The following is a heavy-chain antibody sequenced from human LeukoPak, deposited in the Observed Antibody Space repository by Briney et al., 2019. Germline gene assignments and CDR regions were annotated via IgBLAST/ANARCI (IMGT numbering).Heavy chain of an antibody. CDR1: GFTFDDYA. Sequence: GGSLRLSCAASGFTFDDYAMHWVRQAPGKGLEWVSGISWNSGSIGYADSVKGRFTISRDNAKNSLYLQMNSLRAEDTAIYYCARDPTADDYWGQGTLVTVSS. CDR2: ISWNSGSI. D-gene: IGHD2-2*01. J-gene: IGHJ4*02. V-gene: IGHV3-9*01. CDR3: ARDPTADDY.